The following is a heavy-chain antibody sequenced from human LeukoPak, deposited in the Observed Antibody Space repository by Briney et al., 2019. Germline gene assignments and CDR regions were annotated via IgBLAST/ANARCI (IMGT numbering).Heavy chain of an antibody. CDR1: GGSISSSSYY. Sequence: SETLSLTCTVSGGSISSSSYYWGWIRQPPGKGLEWIGSIYYSGSTYYNPSLKSRVTISVDTSKNQFSLRLSSVTAADTAVYYCAREPPIFGVAIDGFDIWGQGTMVTVSS. CDR2: IYYSGST. CDR3: AREPPIFGVAIDGFDI. V-gene: IGHV4-39*07. D-gene: IGHD3-3*01. J-gene: IGHJ3*02.